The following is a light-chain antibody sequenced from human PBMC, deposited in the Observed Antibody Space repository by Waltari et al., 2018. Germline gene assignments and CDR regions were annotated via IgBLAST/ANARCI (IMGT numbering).Light chain of an antibody. V-gene: IGKV3-15*01. Sequence: EIVMTQSPATLSVSPGERATLSCRASQSVGSDLACYQQKPGQAPSLLIYGASTRVTGVPARFSGSGSGTEFTLTISSLQSEDFAVYYCQQYNKWPPYTFGQGTKLEIK. CDR3: QQYNKWPPYT. CDR2: GAS. J-gene: IGKJ2*01. CDR1: QSVGSD.